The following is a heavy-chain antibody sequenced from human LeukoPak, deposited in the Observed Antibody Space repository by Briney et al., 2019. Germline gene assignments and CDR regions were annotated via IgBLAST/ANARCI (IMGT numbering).Heavy chain of an antibody. J-gene: IGHJ4*02. CDR1: GFTFSNSA. D-gene: IGHD2/OR15-2a*01. V-gene: IGHV3-23*01. CDR3: AMNTPQAY. Sequence: GGSLRLSCAASGFTFSNSAMNWVRQAPGKGLEWVSTISSSGGSAFYADSLKGRFTISRDNSKNTLYLQMNSLRAEDTALYYCAMNTPQAYWGQGTLVTVSS. CDR2: ISSSGGSA.